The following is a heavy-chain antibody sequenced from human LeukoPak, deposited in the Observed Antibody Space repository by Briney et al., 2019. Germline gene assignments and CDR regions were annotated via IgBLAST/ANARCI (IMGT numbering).Heavy chain of an antibody. CDR3: ARDPYSGSYGNEYYYYMDV. Sequence: GGSLRLSCAASGFTFSSYDMNWVRQAPGKGLEWVSSITSSSTYIYYADSVKGRFTISRDNARNSLSLQMNSLRAEDTAVYYCARDPYSGSYGNEYYYYMDVWGKGTTVTISS. V-gene: IGHV3-21*01. CDR1: GFTFSSYD. J-gene: IGHJ6*03. CDR2: ITSSSTYI. D-gene: IGHD1-26*01.